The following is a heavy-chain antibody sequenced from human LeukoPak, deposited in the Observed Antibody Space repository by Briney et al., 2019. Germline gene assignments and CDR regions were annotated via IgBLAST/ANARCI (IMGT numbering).Heavy chain of an antibody. CDR2: ISGSGGST. CDR1: GFTFSSYA. D-gene: IGHD5-12*01. V-gene: IGHV3-23*01. J-gene: IGHJ4*02. Sequence: GGSLRLSCAASGFTFSSYAMSWVRQAPGKGLEWVSVISGSGGSTYYADSVKGRFTISRDNSENTLYLQMNSLRAEDTAVYYCARGPSGYHNTGGQGALVTVSS. CDR3: ARGPSGYHNT.